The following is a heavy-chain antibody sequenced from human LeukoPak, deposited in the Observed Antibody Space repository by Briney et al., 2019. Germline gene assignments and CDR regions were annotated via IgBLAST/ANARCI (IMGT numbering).Heavy chain of an antibody. Sequence: ASVKVSCKVSGYTLPELSMHWVRQAPGKGIEWMGGFDPEDGETIYAQKFQGRVPMTEDTSTDTAYMELSSLRSEDTAVYYCATEFSDRGITMVRGVHFDYWGQGTLVTVSS. CDR1: GYTLPELS. D-gene: IGHD3-10*01. J-gene: IGHJ4*02. CDR3: ATEFSDRGITMVRGVHFDY. CDR2: FDPEDGET. V-gene: IGHV1-24*01.